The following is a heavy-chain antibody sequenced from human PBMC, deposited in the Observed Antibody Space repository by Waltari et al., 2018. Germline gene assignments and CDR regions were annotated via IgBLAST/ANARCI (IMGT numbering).Heavy chain of an antibody. Sequence: QLQLQESGPGLVKPSETLSLTCTVSGGSISSSSYYWGWIRQPPGKGLEWIGSIYYSGSTYYNPSLKSRVTISVDTSKNQFSLKLSSVTAADTAVYYCARGADYGGNYFDYWGQGTLVTVSS. CDR1: GGSISSSSYY. J-gene: IGHJ4*02. CDR3: ARGADYGGNYFDY. V-gene: IGHV4-39*01. D-gene: IGHD4-17*01. CDR2: IYYSGST.